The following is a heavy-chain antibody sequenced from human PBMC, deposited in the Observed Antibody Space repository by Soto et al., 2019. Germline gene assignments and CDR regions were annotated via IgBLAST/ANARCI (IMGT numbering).Heavy chain of an antibody. Sequence: QVQLQESGPGLVKPSGTLSLTCAVSGGSISTSNWWSWVRQPPGKGLEWIGEVYRTGSTNYIPSLESRVIVSVDQSTTQFSLTLTSVPAAAPSVYYCARARATIAAAAIFDCWGQGTLVTVSS. J-gene: IGHJ4*02. CDR3: ARARATIAAAAIFDC. V-gene: IGHV4-4*02. CDR2: VYRTGST. D-gene: IGHD6-13*01. CDR1: GGSISTSNW.